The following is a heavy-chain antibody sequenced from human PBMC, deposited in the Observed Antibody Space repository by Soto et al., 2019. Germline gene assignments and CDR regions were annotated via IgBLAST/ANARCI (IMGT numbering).Heavy chain of an antibody. J-gene: IGHJ4*02. CDR2: IYHTESTTY. CDR1: GGSISSYY. V-gene: IGHV4-59*03. D-gene: IGHD3-10*01. CDR3: ATGRVLYGSEY. Sequence: QVQLQESGPGLVKPSETLSLTCTVSGGSISSYYWSLIRQPPGRGLQWIGYIYHTESTTYNYNPSLKSRVTISLDTSKNQFSLKRTSVTAADTAVYYCATGRVLYGSEYWGQGTLVTVSS.